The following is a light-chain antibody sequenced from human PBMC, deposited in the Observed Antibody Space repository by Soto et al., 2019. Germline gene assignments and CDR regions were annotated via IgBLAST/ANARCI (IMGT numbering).Light chain of an antibody. CDR3: QQYNNLWT. V-gene: IGKV3-15*01. CDR2: GAS. CDR1: QRISSRN. Sequence: EIVLTQSPGTLSLSPRERATLSCRASQRISSRNLAWYQQKPGQAPRLLIYGASTRAAGIPARFSGSGSGTEFTLTISSLQSEDFAVYYCQQYNNLWTFGQGTKVEIK. J-gene: IGKJ1*01.